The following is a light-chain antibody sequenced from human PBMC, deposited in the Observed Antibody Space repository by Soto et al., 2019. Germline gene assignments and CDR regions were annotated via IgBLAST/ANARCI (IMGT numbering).Light chain of an antibody. Sequence: EIEMTQSPGTLSLSPGERATLSCRASQSVSSTYIAWFQQKPGQAPRLLIYGASSRATGIPDRFSGSGSGRDFTLTIRRLGPDDFAVYYCQQYDSKPRTFGQGTKVESK. CDR3: QQYDSKPRT. J-gene: IGKJ1*01. CDR1: QSVSSTY. V-gene: IGKV3-20*01. CDR2: GAS.